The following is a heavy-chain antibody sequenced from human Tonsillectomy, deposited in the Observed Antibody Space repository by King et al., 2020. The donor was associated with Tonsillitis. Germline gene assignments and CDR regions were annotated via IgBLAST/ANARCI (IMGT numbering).Heavy chain of an antibody. J-gene: IGHJ3*02. D-gene: IGHD2-2*01. CDR1: GGSISSSSYF. CDR3: ARRATGIVVVPATRDAFDI. V-gene: IGHV4-39*01. CDR2: ISYSGST. Sequence: QLQESGPGLVKPSETLSLTCKVSGGSISSSSYFWDWIRQPPGKGLEWIGSISYSGSTYYNPSLKSRATISVDTSKNQFSLKLSSVTAADTAVYYCARRATGIVVVPATRDAFDIWGQGTMVTVSS.